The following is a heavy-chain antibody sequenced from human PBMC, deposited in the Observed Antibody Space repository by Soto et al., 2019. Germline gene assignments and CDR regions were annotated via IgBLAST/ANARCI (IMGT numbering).Heavy chain of an antibody. Sequence: GGSLRLSCAASGFTFSSYWMSWVRQAPGKGLEWVANIKEDGSEKYYVDSVKGRFTISRANAKNSLFLQMNSLRAEDTAVYHCATSPYPSYYYYGMDVWGQGTTVTVSS. CDR2: IKEDGSEK. CDR1: GFTFSSYW. CDR3: ATSPYPSYYYYGMDV. J-gene: IGHJ6*02. V-gene: IGHV3-7*03.